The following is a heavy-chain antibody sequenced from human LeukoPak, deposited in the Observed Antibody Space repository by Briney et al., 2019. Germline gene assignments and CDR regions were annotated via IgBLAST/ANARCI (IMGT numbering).Heavy chain of an antibody. D-gene: IGHD3-10*01. CDR3: ARAKGYTSSYSFDY. CDR1: GFTFNNYA. CDR2: IGISSGPL. Sequence: GGSLRLACAASGFTFNNYAMNWVRQTPGGRLEWVSFIGISSGPLLYADSVKGRFTISRDNAKASVYLQMNRLRAEDTAVYYCARAKGYTSSYSFDYWGQGILVTVSS. J-gene: IGHJ4*02. V-gene: IGHV3-48*04.